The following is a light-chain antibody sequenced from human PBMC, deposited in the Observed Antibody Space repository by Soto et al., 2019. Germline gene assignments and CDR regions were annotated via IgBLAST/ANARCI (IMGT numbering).Light chain of an antibody. CDR3: QQYGSSPQT. CDR2: GAS. Sequence: ENVFTQSPGTLSFSPGERATLSCRASQSVSSSYLAWYQQKPGQAPRLLIYGASSRATGIPDRFSGSGSGTDFTLTISRLEPEDFAVYYCQQYGSSPQTLGQGTKVDIK. J-gene: IGKJ1*01. CDR1: QSVSSSY. V-gene: IGKV3-20*01.